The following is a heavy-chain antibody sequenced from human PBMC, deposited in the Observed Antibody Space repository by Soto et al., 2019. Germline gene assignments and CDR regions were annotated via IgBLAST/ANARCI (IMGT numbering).Heavy chain of an antibody. CDR1: GYSFTSYW. CDR3: ARLSGSSGWNDAFDI. Sequence: HGESLKISCKGSGYSFTSYWISWVRQMPGKGLEWMGRIDPSDSYTNYSPSFQGHVTISADKSISTAYLQWSSLKASDTAMYYCARLSGSSGWNDAFDIWGQGTMVTVSS. V-gene: IGHV5-10-1*01. D-gene: IGHD6-19*01. J-gene: IGHJ3*02. CDR2: IDPSDSYT.